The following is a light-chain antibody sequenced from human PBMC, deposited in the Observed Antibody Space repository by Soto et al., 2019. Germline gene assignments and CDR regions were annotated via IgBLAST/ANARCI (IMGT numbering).Light chain of an antibody. CDR3: QSYDSSLSGWV. CDR1: SSNIGAGYD. V-gene: IGLV1-40*01. Sequence: QSVLTQPPSVSGAPGQRVTISCTGSSSNIGAGYDVHWYQQLPETAPKLLISGNSNRPSGVPDRFSGSKSGTSASLAITGLQVEDEADYYCQSYDSSLSGWVFGGGTKLTVL. J-gene: IGLJ3*02. CDR2: GNS.